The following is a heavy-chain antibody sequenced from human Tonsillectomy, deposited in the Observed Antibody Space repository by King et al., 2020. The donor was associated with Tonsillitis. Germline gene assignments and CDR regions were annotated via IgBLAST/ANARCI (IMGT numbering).Heavy chain of an antibody. CDR1: GGSISSSRYY. V-gene: IGHV4-39*01. CDR2: IYYSGST. CDR3: ARDRLPGSPDV. J-gene: IGHJ6*04. Sequence: QLQESGPGLVKPSETLSLTCTVSGGSISSSRYYWGWIRQPPGKGREWIGSIYYSGSTYYNPSLKSRVTISVDTSKNQFSLKLSSVTAADTAVYYCARDRLPGSPDVWGKGTTVTVSS.